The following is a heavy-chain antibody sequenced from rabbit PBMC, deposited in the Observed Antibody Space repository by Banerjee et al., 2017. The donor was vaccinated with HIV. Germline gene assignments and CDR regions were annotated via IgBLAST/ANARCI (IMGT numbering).Heavy chain of an antibody. CDR3: ARDLYADNSVFSLFNL. D-gene: IGHD8-1*01. Sequence: QEQLVESGGGLVQPEGSLTLTCTASGFSFSSGYDMCWVRQAPGKGLEWIACIYTGSGKTYYASWVNGRFTISRSTSLNTVDLKMTSLTAADTATYFCARDLYADNSVFSLFNLWGQGTLVTVS. J-gene: IGHJ4*01. CDR1: GFSFSSGYD. CDR2: IYTGSGKT. V-gene: IGHV1S43*01.